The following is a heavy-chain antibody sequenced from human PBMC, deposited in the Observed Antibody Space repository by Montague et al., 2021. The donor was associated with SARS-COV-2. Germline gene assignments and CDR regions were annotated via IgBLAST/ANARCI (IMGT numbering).Heavy chain of an antibody. Sequence: PALVKPTQTLTLTCTFSGFSLNTNGVGVGWIRQPPGKALEWLALIYWDDDKRYSPSLKSRLTITKDTSKNQVVLTMTNMDPVDTATYYCAHRTIRDASGSYDHWGHPTLVTFSS. CDR1: GFSLNTNGVG. V-gene: IGHV2-5*02. CDR3: AHRTIRDASGSYDH. D-gene: IGHD3-10*01. J-gene: IGHJ4*01. CDR2: IYWDDDK.